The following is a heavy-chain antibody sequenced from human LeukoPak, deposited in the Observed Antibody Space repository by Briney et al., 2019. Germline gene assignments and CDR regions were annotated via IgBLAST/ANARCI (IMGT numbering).Heavy chain of an antibody. J-gene: IGHJ4*02. CDR3: AKVWVRGVINY. D-gene: IGHD3-10*01. V-gene: IGHV3-30*18. Sequence: PGGSLRLSCAASGFTFSNYGMHWVRQAPGKGLEWVAVISLDGSNKHYADSVKGRFTISRDNSKSTLYLQMNSLRAEDTAVYYCAKVWVRGVINYWGQGTPVTVSS. CDR2: ISLDGSNK. CDR1: GFTFSNYG.